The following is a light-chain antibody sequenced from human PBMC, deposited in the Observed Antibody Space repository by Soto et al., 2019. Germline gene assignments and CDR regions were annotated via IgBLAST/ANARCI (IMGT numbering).Light chain of an antibody. CDR2: GAS. Sequence: ELVLLASPGTMSLSPGEGSPLSCRASQSVSSTYLAWYQQKPGQAPRLLIYGASSRATGIPDRFAGSGSGTDFTLTISRLEPEEFAVYYCQQYGSSRLTVGGGTKVDIK. V-gene: IGKV3-20*01. CDR3: QQYGSSRLT. J-gene: IGKJ4*01. CDR1: QSVSSTY.